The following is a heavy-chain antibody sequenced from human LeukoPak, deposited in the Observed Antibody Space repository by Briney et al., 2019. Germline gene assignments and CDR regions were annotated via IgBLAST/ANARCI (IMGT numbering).Heavy chain of an antibody. CDR2: ISYSGST. CDR3: ARHPELYFFDY. V-gene: IGHV4-59*08. Sequence: SETLSLTCTVSGASISSYYWSWIRQPPGKGLEWIGYISYSGSTNYNPSLKSRATISADTSKNQVSMTLSSVTAADTAVYYCARHPELYFFDYWGQGTLVTVSS. CDR1: GASISSYY. J-gene: IGHJ4*02. D-gene: IGHD3-10*01.